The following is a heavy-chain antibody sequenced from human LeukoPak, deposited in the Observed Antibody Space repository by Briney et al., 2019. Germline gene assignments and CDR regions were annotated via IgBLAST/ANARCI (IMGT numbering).Heavy chain of an antibody. CDR3: ARGSSSWQIDY. D-gene: IGHD6-13*01. CDR2: IIPNLDSP. V-gene: IGHV1-69*06. Sequence: GASVRVSCKASGGTFGKEAFSWVRQAPGQGLEWMGGIIPNLDSPNYARTYQGRVTITADKSTNTSYMDMSSLSFADTAIYYCARGSSSWQIDYWGQGTLITVSS. CDR1: GGTFGKEA. J-gene: IGHJ4*02.